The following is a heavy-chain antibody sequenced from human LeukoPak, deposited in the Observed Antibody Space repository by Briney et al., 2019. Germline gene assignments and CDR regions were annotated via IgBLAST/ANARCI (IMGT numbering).Heavy chain of an antibody. D-gene: IGHD5-18*01. Sequence: SETLSLTCTVSGGSISSYYWSWIRQPPGKGLEWIGYIYYSGSTNYNPPLKSRVTISVDTSKNQFSLKLISVTAADTAVYYCARYNYGRLDYWGQGTLVTVSS. V-gene: IGHV4-59*01. J-gene: IGHJ4*02. CDR1: GGSISSYY. CDR2: IYYSGST. CDR3: ARYNYGRLDY.